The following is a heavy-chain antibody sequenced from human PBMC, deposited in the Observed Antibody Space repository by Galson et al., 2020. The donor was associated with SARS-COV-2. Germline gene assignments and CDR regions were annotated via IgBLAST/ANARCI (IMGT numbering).Heavy chain of an antibody. J-gene: IGHJ4*02. CDR2: ISYDGSNK. Sequence: GGSLRLSCAASGFTFSSYAMHWVRQAPGKGLEWVAVISYDGSNKYYADSVKGRFTISRDNSKNTLYLQMNSLRAEDTAVYYCATPSAYDFWGGNFDYWGQGTLVTVSS. CDR3: ATPSAYDFWGGNFDY. V-gene: IGHV3-30*04. CDR1: GFTFSSYA. D-gene: IGHD3-3*01.